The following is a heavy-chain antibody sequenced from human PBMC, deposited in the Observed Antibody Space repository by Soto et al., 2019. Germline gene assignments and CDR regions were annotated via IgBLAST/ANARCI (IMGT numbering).Heavy chain of an antibody. Sequence: DVQLVESGGGLVKPGGSLRLSCAASGFTFSTYTVSWVRQAPGKGLEWVSSIDGSSTYIYYAASVKGRFTISRDNAKNSLYLQMNSLRAEDTAVYYCARGSLRVSYDYWGQGTLVPVSS. J-gene: IGHJ4*02. CDR2: IDGSSTYI. CDR3: ARGSLRVSYDY. CDR1: GFTFSTYT. V-gene: IGHV3-21*01. D-gene: IGHD2-8*01.